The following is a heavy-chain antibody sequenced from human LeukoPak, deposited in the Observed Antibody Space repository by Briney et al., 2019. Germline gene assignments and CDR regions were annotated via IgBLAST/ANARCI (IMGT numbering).Heavy chain of an antibody. Sequence: SETLTLTCTVSGDSISGFYWSWIRQPAGKGLQWIGRIYTSGSTNYNPSLKSRVTMPVDRSTNEFSLTVRSVTAADTALYYCARGLLSYGDYVDYYFYMGVWCKGTTVTVSS. CDR2: IYTSGST. CDR1: GDSISGFY. CDR3: ARGLLSYGDYVDYYFYMGV. D-gene: IGHD4-17*01. V-gene: IGHV4-4*07. J-gene: IGHJ6*03.